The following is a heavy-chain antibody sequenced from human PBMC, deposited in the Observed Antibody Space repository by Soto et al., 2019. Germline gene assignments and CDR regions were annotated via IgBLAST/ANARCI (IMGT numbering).Heavy chain of an antibody. D-gene: IGHD1-20*01. Sequence: QVQLVESGGGVVQPGRSLRLSCAASGFTFSSYGMHWVRQAPGKGLEWVAVIWYDGSNKYYADSVKGRFTISRDNSKNTLYLQMNSLRAEDTAVYYCARDPGYNWNRLAGEGRGFFDYYYGMDVWGQGTTVTVSS. CDR2: IWYDGSNK. J-gene: IGHJ6*02. V-gene: IGHV3-33*01. CDR1: GFTFSSYG. CDR3: ARDPGYNWNRLAGEGRGFFDYYYGMDV.